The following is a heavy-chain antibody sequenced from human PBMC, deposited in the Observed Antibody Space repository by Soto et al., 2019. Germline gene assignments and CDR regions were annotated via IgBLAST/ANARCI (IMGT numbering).Heavy chain of an antibody. V-gene: IGHV1-69*08. J-gene: IGHJ6*02. CDR1: GGTFSRYS. CDR3: AREDRDRETGLVPAAIDGKDV. Sequence: QVQLVQSGAEVKKPGSSVKVSCKASGGTFSRYSITWVRQAPGHGLEWIGRIIPIFGIPTYAQKFQGRVTFTADESTSTAYMELSSLRSDDTAVYYCAREDRDRETGLVPAAIDGKDVWGQGTTITVSS. D-gene: IGHD2-2*01. CDR2: IIPIFGIP.